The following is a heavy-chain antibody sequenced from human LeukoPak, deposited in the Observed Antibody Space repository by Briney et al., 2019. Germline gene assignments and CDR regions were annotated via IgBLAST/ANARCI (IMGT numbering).Heavy chain of an antibody. Sequence: SETLSLTCTVSGASLSSSSYFWGWIRQPPGMGLECIGSIYYSGTTYYNPSLNSRVTITVDTSKNQFSLTLSSVTAADTAVYYCARVMITFGGLIVNYFDYWGQGTLVTVSS. CDR1: GASLSSSSYF. CDR2: IYYSGTT. CDR3: ARVMITFGGLIVNYFDY. D-gene: IGHD3-16*02. V-gene: IGHV4-39*07. J-gene: IGHJ4*02.